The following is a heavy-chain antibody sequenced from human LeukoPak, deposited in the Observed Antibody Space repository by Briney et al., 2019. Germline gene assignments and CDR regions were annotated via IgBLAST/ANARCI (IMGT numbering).Heavy chain of an antibody. Sequence: GGFLRLSCAASGFTFSSYWMTWVRQAPGKGLEWVANIKQDGSDKYYVDSVKGRFTISRDNAKNSLYLQMNSLRAEDSAFYYCARDFSLDNWGQGTLVTVSS. CDR1: GFTFSSYW. CDR2: IKQDGSDK. J-gene: IGHJ4*02. V-gene: IGHV3-7*04. CDR3: ARDFSLDN.